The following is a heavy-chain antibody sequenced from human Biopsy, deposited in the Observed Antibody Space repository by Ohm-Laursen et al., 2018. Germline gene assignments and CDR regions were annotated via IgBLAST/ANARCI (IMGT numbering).Heavy chain of an antibody. CDR2: INPNSGDT. V-gene: IGHV1-2*06. Sequence: ASSVKVSCKASGYPFTNYYLFWVRQAPGQGLEWMGRINPNSGDTVFARNFQGRVTMTRDTAISTVYMDLRNLRSDDTAVYFCARMEQPHDYWGQGTLVTVSS. CDR3: ARMEQPHDY. D-gene: IGHD6-13*01. CDR1: GYPFTNYY. J-gene: IGHJ4*02.